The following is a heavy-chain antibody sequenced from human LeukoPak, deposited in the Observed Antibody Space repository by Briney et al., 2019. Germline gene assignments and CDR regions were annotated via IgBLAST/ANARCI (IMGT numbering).Heavy chain of an antibody. Sequence: PGGSLRLSCAASGFTFDDYAMHWVRQAPGKGLEWVSGISWNSGSIGYADSVKGRFTISRDNAKNSLYLQMNSLRAEDTALYYCAKDIESGYSGAPGKYGMDVWGQGTTVTVSS. D-gene: IGHD4-23*01. CDR2: ISWNSGSI. CDR3: AKDIESGYSGAPGKYGMDV. CDR1: GFTFDDYA. J-gene: IGHJ6*02. V-gene: IGHV3-9*01.